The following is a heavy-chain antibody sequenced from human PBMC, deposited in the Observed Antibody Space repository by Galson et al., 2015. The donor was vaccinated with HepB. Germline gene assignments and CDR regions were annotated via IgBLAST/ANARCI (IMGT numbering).Heavy chain of an antibody. CDR1: GFTFSNYG. Sequence: SLRLSCAASGFTFSNYGMHWVRQAPGKGLEWVVVISYDGRNKYYADSVKGRFTISRDNSKNALFLQMNSLRAEDTAVYYCAKETYYYGMDVWGQGTTVTVSS. CDR2: ISYDGRNK. V-gene: IGHV3-30*18. CDR3: AKETYYYGMDV. J-gene: IGHJ6*02.